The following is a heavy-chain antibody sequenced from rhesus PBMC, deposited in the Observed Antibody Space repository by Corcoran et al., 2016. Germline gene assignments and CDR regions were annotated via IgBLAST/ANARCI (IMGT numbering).Heavy chain of an antibody. J-gene: IGHJ6*01. V-gene: IGHV4-80*01. CDR2: INGNSGST. CDR1: GASISSYW. Sequence: QVQLQESGPGLVKPSETLSLTCAVSGASISSYWWSWIRQPPGKGLEWIGEINGNSGSTYSTPSPKSRVTISKDASKNQFSLKLSSVTAADTAVYYCATIRGGLDSWGQGVVVTVSS. CDR3: ATIRGGLDS.